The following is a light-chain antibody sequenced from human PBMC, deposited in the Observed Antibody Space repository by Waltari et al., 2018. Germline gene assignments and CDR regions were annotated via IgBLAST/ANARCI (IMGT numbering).Light chain of an antibody. Sequence: IQMSQSLSSLSASVGDRITLTCRASQGISSYLNWYQQKPGKAPKLLIYYANSLASGVPSRFSGSGSGTEFTLTISSLQPEDFATYYCQQGNSNPYTFGPGTKLDIK. CDR3: QQGNSNPYT. CDR2: YAN. J-gene: IGKJ3*01. CDR1: QGISSY. V-gene: IGKV1-39*01.